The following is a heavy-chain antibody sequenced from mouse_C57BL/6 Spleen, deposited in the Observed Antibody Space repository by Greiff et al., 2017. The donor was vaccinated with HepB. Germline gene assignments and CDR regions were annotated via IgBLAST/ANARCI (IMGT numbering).Heavy chain of an antibody. CDR1: GYTFTDYE. Sequence: VQLQQSGAELVRPGASVTLSCKASGYTFTDYEMHWVKQTPVHGLEWIGAIDPETGGTAYNQKFKGKAILTADKSSSTAYMELRSLTSEDSAVYYCTRKRAYAMDYWGQGTSVTVSS. J-gene: IGHJ4*01. CDR2: IDPETGGT. V-gene: IGHV1-15*01. D-gene: IGHD3-3*01. CDR3: TRKRAYAMDY.